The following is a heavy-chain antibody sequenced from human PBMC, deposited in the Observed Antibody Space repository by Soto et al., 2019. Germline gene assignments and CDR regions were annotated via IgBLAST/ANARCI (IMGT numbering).Heavy chain of an antibody. CDR2: ISHDGSKK. D-gene: IGHD3-22*01. V-gene: IGHV3-30-3*01. CDR3: ARWTYYYDRGGYR. Sequence: QVQLVESGGGVVQPGRSRRLSCAASGFTFNTYPMHWVRQAPGKGLEWVALISHDGSKKYYADSVKGRFTISRDNSENTLYLQLNSLRAEDTAVYYCARWTYYYDRGGYRWGQGTLVTVSS. CDR1: GFTFNTYP. J-gene: IGHJ4*02.